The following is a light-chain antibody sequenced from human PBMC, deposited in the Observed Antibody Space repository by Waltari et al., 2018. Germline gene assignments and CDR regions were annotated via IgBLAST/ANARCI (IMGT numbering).Light chain of an antibody. Sequence: SYALTQPPSVSVAPGTTARITCGGDNIGSYSVHWYQQKPGQAPVLVIFYDSDRPSGIPDRSSGSNSGNTATLTISSVEAGDEAKYYCHVWHPDMDPGVFGPGTEVSV. CDR2: YDS. J-gene: IGLJ1*01. CDR1: NIGSYS. CDR3: HVWHPDMDPGV. V-gene: IGLV3-21*04.